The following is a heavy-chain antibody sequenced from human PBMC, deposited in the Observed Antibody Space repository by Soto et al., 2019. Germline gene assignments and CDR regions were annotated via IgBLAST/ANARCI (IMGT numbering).Heavy chain of an antibody. V-gene: IGHV4-34*01. CDR2: INHSGST. J-gene: IGHJ4*02. CDR3: ARALDIVVVPAAAYYFDY. CDR1: GGSFSGYY. Sequence: PSETLSLTCAVYGGSFSGYYWSWIRQPPGKGLEWIGEINHSGSTNYNPSLKSRVTISVDTSKNQFSLKLSSVTAADTAVYYCARALDIVVVPAAAYYFDYWGQGTLVTVSS. D-gene: IGHD2-2*03.